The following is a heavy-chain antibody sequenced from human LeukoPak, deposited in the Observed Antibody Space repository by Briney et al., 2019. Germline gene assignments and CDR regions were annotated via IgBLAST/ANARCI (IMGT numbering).Heavy chain of an antibody. CDR3: AKLITPDAFDI. J-gene: IGHJ3*02. CDR1: GFIFSSHG. V-gene: IGHV3-30*02. Sequence: QPGGSLRLSCAASGFIFSSHGMHWVRQAPGKGLEWMAVIWYDGSNKYYADSVKGRFTISRDNSKNTLYLQMNSLRAEDTAVYYCAKLITPDAFDIWGQGTMVTVSS. CDR2: IWYDGSNK. D-gene: IGHD3-22*01.